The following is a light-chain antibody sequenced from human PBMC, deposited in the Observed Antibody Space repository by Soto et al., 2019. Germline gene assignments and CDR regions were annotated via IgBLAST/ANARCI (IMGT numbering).Light chain of an antibody. CDR2: GAS. J-gene: IGKJ4*01. CDR1: QSVSSN. CDR3: LQYNNWPLT. V-gene: IGKV3-15*01. Sequence: EIVMTQSPATLSVSPGERATLSCRASQSVSSNLAWYQQKPGQAPRLLIYGASTRATGIPARFSGSGSGTEFTLTISSLQSEDFVVYYCLQYNNWPLTFGGGTKVEIK.